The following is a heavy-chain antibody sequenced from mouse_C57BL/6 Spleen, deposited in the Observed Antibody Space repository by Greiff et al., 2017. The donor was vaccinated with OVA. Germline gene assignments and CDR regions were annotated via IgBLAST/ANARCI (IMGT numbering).Heavy chain of an antibody. CDR2: ISGGGGNT. V-gene: IGHV5-9*01. CDR3: ARQNGNSFAY. Sequence: EVKLEESGGGLVKPGGSLKLSCAASGFTFSSYTMSWVRQTPEKRLEWVATISGGGGNTYYPDSVKGRFTISRDNAKNTLYLQMSSLRSEDTALYYCARQNGNSFAYWGQGTLVTVSA. CDR1: GFTFSSYT. J-gene: IGHJ3*01. D-gene: IGHD2-1*01.